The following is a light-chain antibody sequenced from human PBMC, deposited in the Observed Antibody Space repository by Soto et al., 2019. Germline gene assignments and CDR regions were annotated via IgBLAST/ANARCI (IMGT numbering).Light chain of an antibody. CDR3: MSYTGSRHV. J-gene: IGLJ1*01. V-gene: IGLV2-8*01. Sequence: QSVLTQPPSASGSPGQSVTISCTGTTSDVGAYKFVSWYQQHHPDKAPKLIIYEVTKRPSGVPDRFSGSESGNTASLTVSGVQAEDEADYCCMSYTGSRHVFGTGTKLTVL. CDR1: TSDVGAYKF. CDR2: EVT.